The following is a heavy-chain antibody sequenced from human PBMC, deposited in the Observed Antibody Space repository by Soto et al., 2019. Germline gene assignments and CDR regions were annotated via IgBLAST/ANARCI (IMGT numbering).Heavy chain of an antibody. V-gene: IGHV3-30*18. J-gene: IGHJ4*02. CDR2: ISYDGRNK. CDR1: GFEFGNYG. Sequence: GGPQRLCCAASGFEFGNYGVHWVRQAPRKGLEWVAVISYDGRNKYYADSVKGRFNISRDNSKNTLYLQMNSLRAEYTAVYYCANLKVVGAIFWGLGTLVTVSS. CDR3: ANLKVVGAIF. D-gene: IGHD2-15*01.